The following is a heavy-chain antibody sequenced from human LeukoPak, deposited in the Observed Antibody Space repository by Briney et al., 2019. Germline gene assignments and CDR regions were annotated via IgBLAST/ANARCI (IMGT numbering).Heavy chain of an antibody. D-gene: IGHD4-17*01. CDR3: ATSHLFPGIVGDPAAFDI. V-gene: IGHV3-7*01. CDR2: IKQDGSEK. CDR1: GFTVSSNY. J-gene: IGHJ3*02. Sequence: GGSLRLSCAASGFTVSSNYMSWVRQAPGKGLEWVANIKQDGSEKYYVDSVKGRFTISRDNAKNSLYLQMNSLRAEDTAVYYCATSHLFPGIVGDPAAFDIWGQGTMVTVSS.